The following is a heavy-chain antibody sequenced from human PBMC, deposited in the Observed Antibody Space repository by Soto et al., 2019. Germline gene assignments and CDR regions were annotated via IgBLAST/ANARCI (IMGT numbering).Heavy chain of an antibody. CDR2: IFYSGAT. J-gene: IGHJ4*02. CDR1: GGSVSNYY. Sequence: QVQLQESGPGLVKPSETLSLTCTVSGGSVSNYYWSWVRQPPGKGLEWIGYIFYSGATNYNPSLKRRVSISVDTSKTQCSLKLTSLTAADTAVYYCARGDGEFSSFLDYWGKGTLVTVSS. V-gene: IGHV4-59*02. CDR3: ARGDGEFSSFLDY. D-gene: IGHD3-10*01.